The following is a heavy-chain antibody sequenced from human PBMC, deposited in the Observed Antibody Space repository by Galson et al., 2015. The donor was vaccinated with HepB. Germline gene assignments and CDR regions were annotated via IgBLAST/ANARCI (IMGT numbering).Heavy chain of an antibody. V-gene: IGHV3-30-3*01. CDR1: GFAFNTYT. Sequence: SLRLSCAASGFAFNTYTMQWVRQAPGKGLEWVAAVSSAGDNQFHADSVKSRFTFSRDNSENMLYLQMNSLRVDDTAIYYCARDAMGRGSGSYSAFDYWGQGTLVTVSS. D-gene: IGHD1-26*01. CDR2: VSSAGDNQ. J-gene: IGHJ4*02. CDR3: ARDAMGRGSGSYSAFDY.